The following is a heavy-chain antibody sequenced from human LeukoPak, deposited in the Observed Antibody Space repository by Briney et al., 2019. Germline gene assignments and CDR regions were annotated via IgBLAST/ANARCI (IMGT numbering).Heavy chain of an antibody. D-gene: IGHD3-9*01. CDR1: GFSFSCYA. Sequence: GGSLRLSCAASGFSFSCYAMSWVRQAPGKGLEWVAAISGSGCSTYYADSVKGRFTISRDNSRNTLYLQMNRLRAEDTAVYYCAKDLLVLRYFDWLLSGLDYWGQGTLVTVSS. CDR2: ISGSGCST. CDR3: AKDLLVLRYFDWLLSGLDY. V-gene: IGHV3-23*01. J-gene: IGHJ4*02.